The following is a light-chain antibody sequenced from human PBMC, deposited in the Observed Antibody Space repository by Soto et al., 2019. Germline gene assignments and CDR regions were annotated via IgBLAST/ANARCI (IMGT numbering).Light chain of an antibody. CDR1: QSVSSY. J-gene: IGKJ4*01. V-gene: IGKV3-11*01. CDR2: DAS. CDR3: QQRSNWPPFT. Sequence: EMVLTQSPATLSLSPGERATLSCRASQSVSSYLAWYQQKPGQAPRLLIYDASNRATGIPARFSGSGSGADFTLTISSLEPEDFAVYYCQQRSNWPPFTFGGGTKVDIK.